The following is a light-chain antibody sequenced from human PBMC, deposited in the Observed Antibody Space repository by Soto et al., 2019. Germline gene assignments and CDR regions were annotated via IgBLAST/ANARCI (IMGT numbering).Light chain of an antibody. Sequence: EIVMTQSPGTLSVSPGERVTFSCRASQSVIRNLAWYQHKPGQAPRLLISGASTGATGIPARFSGSGSGTEFTLTINSLQSEDFAVYYCQQYGSSPRTFGQGTKVDI. CDR1: QSVIRN. V-gene: IGKV3-15*01. J-gene: IGKJ1*01. CDR2: GAS. CDR3: QQYGSSPRT.